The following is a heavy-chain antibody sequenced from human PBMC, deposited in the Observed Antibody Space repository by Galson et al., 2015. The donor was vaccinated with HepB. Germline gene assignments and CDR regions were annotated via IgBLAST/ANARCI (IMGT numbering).Heavy chain of an antibody. CDR2: IKSKTDGGTT. J-gene: IGHJ4*02. Sequence: SLRLSCAASGFTFSNAWMSWVRQAPGKGLEWVGRIKSKTDGGTTDYAAPVKGRFTISRDDSKNTLYLQMNSLKTEDTAVYYCTTAPPDTYYYDSSSYSYWGQGTLVTVSS. V-gene: IGHV3-15*01. CDR1: GFTFSNAW. D-gene: IGHD3-22*01. CDR3: TTAPPDTYYYDSSSYSY.